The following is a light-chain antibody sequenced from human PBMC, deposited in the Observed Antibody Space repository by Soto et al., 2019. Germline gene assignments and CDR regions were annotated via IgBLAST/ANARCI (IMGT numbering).Light chain of an antibody. J-gene: IGKJ5*01. CDR3: QQANSFPIT. Sequence: DLQMPQSPSSVSASVGDRVTITCRASQGISSWLAWYQQKPGKAPNLLIYDASTWQSGVPSRFSGSVSGTDFTLTISSLQPEDVATYHCQQANSFPITFGQGTRLEIK. CDR2: DAS. V-gene: IGKV1D-12*01. CDR1: QGISSW.